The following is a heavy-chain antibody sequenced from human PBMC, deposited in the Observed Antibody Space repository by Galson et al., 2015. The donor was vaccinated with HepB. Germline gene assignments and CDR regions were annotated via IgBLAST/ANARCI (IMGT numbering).Heavy chain of an antibody. CDR3: ASSMIVVSGRNWYFDL. D-gene: IGHD3-22*01. CDR1: GGTFSSYA. V-gene: IGHV1-69*04. Sequence: SVKVSCKASGGTFSSYAISWVRQAPGQGLEWMGRIIPILGIANYAQKFQGRVTITADKSTSTAYMELSSLRSEDTAVYYCASSMIVVSGRNWYFDLWGRGTLVTVSS. CDR2: IIPILGIA. J-gene: IGHJ2*01.